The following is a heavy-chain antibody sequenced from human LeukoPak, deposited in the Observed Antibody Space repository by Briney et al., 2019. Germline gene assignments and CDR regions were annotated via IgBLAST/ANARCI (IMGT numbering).Heavy chain of an antibody. Sequence: GGSLRLSCAASGFTFSSSAMSWVRQAPGKGLEWVSAISNNGGYTYYADSVQGRFTISRDNSKSTLCLQMNSLRAEDTAVYYCAKGAPYYYGMDVWGQGTTVTVSS. J-gene: IGHJ6*02. CDR2: ISNNGGYT. CDR1: GFTFSSSA. V-gene: IGHV3-23*01. CDR3: AKGAPYYYGMDV.